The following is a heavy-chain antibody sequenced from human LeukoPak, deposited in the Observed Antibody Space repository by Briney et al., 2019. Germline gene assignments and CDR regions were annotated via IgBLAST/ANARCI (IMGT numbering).Heavy chain of an antibody. D-gene: IGHD3-10*01. CDR3: AGDQARYYGSGSYPY. J-gene: IGHJ4*02. CDR2: INWNGGST. CDR1: GFTFDDYG. Sequence: GGSLRLSCAASGFTFDDYGMSWVRQAPGKGLEWVSGINWNGGSTGYADSVKGRFTISRDNAKNSLYLQMNSLRAEDTALYHCAGDQARYYGSGSYPYWGQGTLVTVSS. V-gene: IGHV3-20*01.